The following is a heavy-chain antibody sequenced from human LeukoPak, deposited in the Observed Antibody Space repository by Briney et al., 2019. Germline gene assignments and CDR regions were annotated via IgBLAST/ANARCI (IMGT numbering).Heavy chain of an antibody. Sequence: PGGSLRLSCAASGFTFSSYWMSWVRQAPGKGLEWVANIKQDGSEKYYVDSVKGRFTISRDNAKNSLYLQMNSLRSDDTAVYYCARDISVRDAAWWFNPWGQGTLVTVSS. CDR2: IKQDGSEK. J-gene: IGHJ5*02. CDR3: ARDISVRDAAWWFNP. D-gene: IGHD5-24*01. CDR1: GFTFSSYW. V-gene: IGHV3-7*03.